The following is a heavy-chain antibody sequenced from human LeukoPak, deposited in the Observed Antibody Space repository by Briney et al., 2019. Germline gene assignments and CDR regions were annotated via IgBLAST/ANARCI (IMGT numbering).Heavy chain of an antibody. D-gene: IGHD3-10*01. Sequence: GGSLRLSCAASGFTFSTYWMSWVRQAPGKGLEWVANIKEDGSEKYYVDSVKGRFTISRDNAKNPLLLQMNSLRAEDTAVYYCAKFVGVSVWYGISGPWGQGTLVTVSS. CDR2: IKEDGSEK. CDR3: AKFVGVSVWYGISGP. J-gene: IGHJ5*02. CDR1: GFTFSTYW. V-gene: IGHV3-7*03.